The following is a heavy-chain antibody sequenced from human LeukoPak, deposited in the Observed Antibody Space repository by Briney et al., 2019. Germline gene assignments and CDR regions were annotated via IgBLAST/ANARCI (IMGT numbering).Heavy chain of an antibody. D-gene: IGHD5-12*01. V-gene: IGHV3-23*01. CDR2: ISGSGGST. J-gene: IGHJ3*02. CDR3: AKDSVPWLRPEKYAFDI. Sequence: GGSLRLSCAASGFTFSSYAMSWVRQAPGKGLEWVSAISGSGGSTYYADSVKGRFTISRDNSKNTLYLQMNSLRAEDTAVYYCAKDSVPWLRPEKYAFDIWGQGTMVTVSS. CDR1: GFTFSSYA.